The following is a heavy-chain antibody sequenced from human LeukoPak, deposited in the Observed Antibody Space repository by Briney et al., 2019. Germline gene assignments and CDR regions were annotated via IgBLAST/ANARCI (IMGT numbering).Heavy chain of an antibody. D-gene: IGHD4-11*01. J-gene: IGHJ4*02. CDR3: ARGGYSNYDGIDY. CDR2: ISSSGSTI. V-gene: IGHV3-48*03. Sequence: GGSLRLSCAASGFTFSSYEMNWVRQAPGKGLEWVSYISSSGSTIYYADSVKGRFTISRDNSKNTLYLQMNSLRAEDTAVYYCARGGYSNYDGIDYWGQGTLVTVSS. CDR1: GFTFSSYE.